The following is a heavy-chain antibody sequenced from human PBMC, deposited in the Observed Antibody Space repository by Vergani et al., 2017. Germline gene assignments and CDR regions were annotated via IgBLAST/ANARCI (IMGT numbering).Heavy chain of an antibody. Sequence: QVQLVESGGGVVQPGTSLRLSCVVSGFTFSSYAMHWVRQAPGKGLEWVAFIRYDGSNQYYADSVKGRFTISRDNSKNTLYLQMNSLRSEDTAVYYCASPDESYGYGGGGYWGQGTLVTVSS. V-gene: IGHV3-30*03. CDR1: GFTFSSYA. CDR2: IRYDGSNQ. D-gene: IGHD5-18*01. J-gene: IGHJ4*02. CDR3: ASPDESYGYGGGGY.